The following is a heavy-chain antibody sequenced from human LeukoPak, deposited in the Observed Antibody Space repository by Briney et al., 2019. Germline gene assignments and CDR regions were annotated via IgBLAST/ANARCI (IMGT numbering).Heavy chain of an antibody. CDR3: AKDGGDYD. D-gene: IGHD4-17*01. Sequence: AGTLSLSCAASGVTFSSYALSWGRKAPGKGLEWVSSISSSSSYIYYADSVKGRFTISRDNAKNTLYLQMNSLRAEDTAVYYCAKDGGDYDWGQGTLVTVSS. V-gene: IGHV3-21*01. CDR2: ISSSSSYI. CDR1: GVTFSSYA. J-gene: IGHJ4*02.